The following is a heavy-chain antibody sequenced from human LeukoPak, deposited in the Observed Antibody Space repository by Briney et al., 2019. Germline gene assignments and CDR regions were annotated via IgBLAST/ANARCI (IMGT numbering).Heavy chain of an antibody. CDR3: ARVWVVGATRADY. CDR2: INPNSGGT. D-gene: IGHD1-26*01. Sequence: ASVKVSCKASGYTFTSYYLHWVRQAPGQGLEWMGWINPNSGGTNYAQKFQGKVTMTRDTSISTAYMELSRLRSDDTAVYYCARVWVVGATRADYWGQGTLVTVSS. CDR1: GYTFTSYY. J-gene: IGHJ4*02. V-gene: IGHV1-2*02.